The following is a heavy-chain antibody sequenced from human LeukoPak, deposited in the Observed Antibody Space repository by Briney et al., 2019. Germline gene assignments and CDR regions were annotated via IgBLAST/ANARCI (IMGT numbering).Heavy chain of an antibody. V-gene: IGHV4-39*01. CDR3: ASGTSTYYELYF. CDR2: FFYSGST. Sequence: SSETLSLTCTVSGGSISSSTYYCGWIRQPPGKGLEWIGSFFYSGSTYYNPSLKSRLTMSVDTSNNQFSLKLMSVTAADTAVYYCASGTSTYYELYFWGQGTLVTVSS. CDR1: GGSISSSTYY. J-gene: IGHJ4*02. D-gene: IGHD3-3*01.